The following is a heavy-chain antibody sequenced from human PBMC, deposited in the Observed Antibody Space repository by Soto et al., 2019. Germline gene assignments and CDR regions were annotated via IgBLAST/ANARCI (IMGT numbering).Heavy chain of an antibody. Sequence: EQLVQSGDEVKKPGSSVKVSCEASGGTFSTYSISWVRQAPGHGLEWMGEVIPYFGTANHAQKFQGRVTRTVDESTSTAYMELRSLRSEDTALDYCARVRISFRRRGGHYYEDGMDVWGQGTRVTVSS. CDR2: VIPYFGTA. CDR1: GGTFSTYS. CDR3: ARVRISFRRRGGHYYEDGMDV. J-gene: IGHJ6*02. D-gene: IGHD3-3*01. V-gene: IGHV1-69*01.